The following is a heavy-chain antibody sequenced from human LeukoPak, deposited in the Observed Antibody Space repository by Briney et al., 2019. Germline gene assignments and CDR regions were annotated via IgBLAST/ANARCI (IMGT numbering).Heavy chain of an antibody. J-gene: IGHJ4*02. Sequence: ASVKVSCKASGYTFSGYYMHWVRQAPGQGLEWMGWINPNSGGTNYAQKFQGRVTMTRDTSISTAYMELSRLRSDDTAVYYCARGPHWDPHFDYWGQGSLVTVSS. CDR3: ARGPHWDPHFDY. D-gene: IGHD7-27*01. CDR1: GYTFSGYY. CDR2: INPNSGGT. V-gene: IGHV1-2*02.